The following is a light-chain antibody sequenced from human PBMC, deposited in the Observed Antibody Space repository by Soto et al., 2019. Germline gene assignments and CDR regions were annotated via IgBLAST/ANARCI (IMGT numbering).Light chain of an antibody. Sequence: VVTQSPSTLSVSPGERATLSCRASQSVSSRYLSWYHQKPGQGPRLLIYDTSTRATGVPTRFSGSRSGAEFTLTINSLQSEDFAVYYCQPYNNWPLTFGGGSKVDIK. CDR2: DTS. J-gene: IGKJ4*01. CDR3: QPYNNWPLT. CDR1: QSVSSRY. V-gene: IGKV3-15*01.